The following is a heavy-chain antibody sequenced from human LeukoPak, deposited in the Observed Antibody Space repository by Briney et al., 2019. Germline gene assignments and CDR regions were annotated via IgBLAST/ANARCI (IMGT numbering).Heavy chain of an antibody. Sequence: PGGSLRLSCAGSGFTFTNAWMSWVRQAPGKGLEWVGRIKTKICGGTTDYAAPVKGRFTISRDDSKDTLYLQMNNLKPEDTAVYYCTTDVVPGAIDYWGQGTLVTVSS. CDR3: TTDVVPGAIDY. CDR2: IKTKICGGTT. CDR1: GFTFTNAW. V-gene: IGHV3-15*01. D-gene: IGHD2-15*01. J-gene: IGHJ4*02.